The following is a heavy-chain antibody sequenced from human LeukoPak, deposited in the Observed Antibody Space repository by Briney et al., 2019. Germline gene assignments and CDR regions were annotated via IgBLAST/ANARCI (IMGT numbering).Heavy chain of an antibody. D-gene: IGHD2-21*02. V-gene: IGHV4-39*01. CDR2: IYFSGNI. CDR3: ARQCGGDSEARRGPGWFDP. Sequence: PLETLSLTCTVSSGSIRTTNYYWGWIRQPPGEGLEWIGSIYFSGNIYYNPSLKSRVTLSVDTSKNQFSLKLSSVTAADTAVYYCARQCGGDSEARRGPGWFDPWGQGTLVTVSS. J-gene: IGHJ5*02. CDR1: SGSIRTTNYY.